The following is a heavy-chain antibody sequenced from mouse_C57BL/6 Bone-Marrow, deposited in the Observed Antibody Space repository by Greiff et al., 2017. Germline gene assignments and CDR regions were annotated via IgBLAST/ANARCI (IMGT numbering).Heavy chain of an antibody. J-gene: IGHJ2*01. CDR3: AREGVTTVVDCFDY. CDR2: IYPRSGNT. Sequence: QVQLQQSGAELARPGASVKLSCKASGYTFTSYGISWVKQRTGQGLEWIGEIYPRSGNTYYNEKFKGKATLTADKSSSTAYMELRSLTSEDSAVYFCAREGVTTVVDCFDYWSQGTTLTVCS. D-gene: IGHD1-1*01. V-gene: IGHV1-81*01. CDR1: GYTFTSYG.